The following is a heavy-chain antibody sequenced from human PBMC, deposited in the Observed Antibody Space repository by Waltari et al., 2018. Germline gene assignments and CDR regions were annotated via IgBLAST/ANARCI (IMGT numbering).Heavy chain of an antibody. CDR3: AKQARGYSYGKEFDY. J-gene: IGHJ4*02. V-gene: IGHV4-39*01. D-gene: IGHD5-18*01. Sequence: QLQLQESGPGLVKPSETLSLTCTVSGGSISSSSYYWGWIRQPPGKGLEWIGSIYYSGRTYYHPSLKSRVTISVDTSKNQFSLKLSSVTAADTAVYYCAKQARGYSYGKEFDYWGQGTLVTVSS. CDR2: IYYSGRT. CDR1: GGSISSSSYY.